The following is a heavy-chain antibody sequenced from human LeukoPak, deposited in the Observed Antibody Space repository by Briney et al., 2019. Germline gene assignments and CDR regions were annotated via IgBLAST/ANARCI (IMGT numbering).Heavy chain of an antibody. CDR3: ARDDTSSWYQEY. J-gene: IGHJ4*02. CDR1: GFSFNNYA. Sequence: GGSLRLSCAASGFSFNNYAMSWVRQAPGKGLEWVAYIKSNIYYADSVKGRFTISRDNAKNLLYLQMNSLAADDTAVYYCARDDTSSWYQEYWGQGTLVTVSS. D-gene: IGHD6-13*01. CDR2: IKSNI. V-gene: IGHV3-21*05.